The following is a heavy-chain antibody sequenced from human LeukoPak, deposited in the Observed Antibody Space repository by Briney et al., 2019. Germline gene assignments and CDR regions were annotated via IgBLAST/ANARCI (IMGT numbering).Heavy chain of an antibody. J-gene: IGHJ4*02. D-gene: IGHD1-26*01. CDR2: IYYSGST. V-gene: IGHV4-39*07. Sequence: SETLSLTCTVSGGSISSSSYYWGWIRQPLGKGREWIGSIYYSGSTYYHPSLKSRVTISVDTSKNQFSLKLSSVTAADTAVYYCARDLSGSYSGNYFDYWGQGTLVTVSS. CDR3: ARDLSGSYSGNYFDY. CDR1: GGSISSSSYY.